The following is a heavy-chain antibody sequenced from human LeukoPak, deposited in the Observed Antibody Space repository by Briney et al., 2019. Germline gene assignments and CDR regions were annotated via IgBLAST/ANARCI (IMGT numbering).Heavy chain of an antibody. CDR1: GGSFSGYY. D-gene: IGHD6-13*01. V-gene: IGHV4-34*01. CDR3: ARPASVGYSSWFDP. J-gene: IGHJ5*02. CDR2: INHSGST. Sequence: SETLSLTCAVYGGSFSGYYWSWIRQPPGKGLEWIGEINHSGSTNYNPSLKSRVTISVPTSNNQFSLQLSSVTAADTAVYYCARPASVGYSSWFDPWGQGTLVTVSS.